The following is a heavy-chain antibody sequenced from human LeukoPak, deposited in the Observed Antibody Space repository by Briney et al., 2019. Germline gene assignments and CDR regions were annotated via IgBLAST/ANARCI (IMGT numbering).Heavy chain of an antibody. CDR1: GYTFTSYD. J-gene: IGHJ4*02. CDR3: ARHYYGAGSYYLGY. CDR2: ISTYNGNT. D-gene: IGHD3-10*01. Sequence: ASVKVSCKASGYTFTSYDISRVRQAPGQGLERMGWISTYNGNTNYAQRLQGRVTMTTDTSTSTAYMELRSLRSDDTAMYYCARHYYGAGSYYLGYWGQGTLVTVPS. V-gene: IGHV1-18*04.